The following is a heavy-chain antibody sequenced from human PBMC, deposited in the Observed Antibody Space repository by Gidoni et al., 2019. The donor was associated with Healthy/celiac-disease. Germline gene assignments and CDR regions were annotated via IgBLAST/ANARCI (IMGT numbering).Heavy chain of an antibody. CDR2: INPNSGGT. CDR3: ARAWSYYYYYGMDV. D-gene: IGHD2-8*01. CDR1: GYTFTGYY. J-gene: IGHJ6*02. Sequence: QVQLVQSGAEVKKPGASVKVSCKASGYTFTGYYMHWVRQAPGQGLEWMGWINPNSGGTNYAQKFQGWVTMTRDTSISTAYMELSRLRADDTAVYYCARAWSYYYYYGMDVWGQGTTVTVSS. V-gene: IGHV1-2*04.